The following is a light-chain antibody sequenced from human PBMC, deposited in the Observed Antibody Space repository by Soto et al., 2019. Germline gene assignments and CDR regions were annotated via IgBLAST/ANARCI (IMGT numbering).Light chain of an antibody. V-gene: IGKV1-16*01. CDR1: KDISNY. Sequence: DLPMTQSPASLSAAVAARFTTPCRASKDISNYLAWYQQRPGKAPKLLIYAASTLQRGVPSRFSGSGSGTDFTLTISSLQPEDFATYYCQQLNSHPRTFGQGTKVDIK. CDR2: AAS. J-gene: IGKJ1*01. CDR3: QQLNSHPRT.